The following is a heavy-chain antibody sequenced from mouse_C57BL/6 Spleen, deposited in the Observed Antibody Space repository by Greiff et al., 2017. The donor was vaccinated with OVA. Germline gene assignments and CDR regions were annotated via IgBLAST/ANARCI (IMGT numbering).Heavy chain of an antibody. J-gene: IGHJ4*01. CDR2: IDPSDSYT. CDR1: GYTFTSYW. CDR3: ARSRGHMDY. Sequence: VQLQQPGAELVMPGASVKLSCKASGYTFTSYWMHWVKQRPGQGLEWIGEIDPSDSYTNYNQKFKGKSTLTVDKSSSTAYMQLSSLTSEDSAVYYCARSRGHMDYWGQGTSVTVSS. V-gene: IGHV1-69*01.